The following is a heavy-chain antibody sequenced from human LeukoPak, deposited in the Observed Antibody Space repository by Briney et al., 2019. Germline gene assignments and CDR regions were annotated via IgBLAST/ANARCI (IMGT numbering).Heavy chain of an antibody. J-gene: IGHJ4*02. V-gene: IGHV3-23*01. CDR1: GFTFSSYA. CDR2: ISGSGGST. CDR3: AKDLIGYCSSTSCSTWGGFDY. D-gene: IGHD2-2*01. Sequence: GGSLRLFCAASGFTFSSYAMSWVRQAPGKGLEWVSAISGSGGSTYYADSVKGRFTISRDNSKNTLYLQMNSLRAEDTAVYYCAKDLIGYCSSTSCSTWGGFDYWGQGTLVTVSS.